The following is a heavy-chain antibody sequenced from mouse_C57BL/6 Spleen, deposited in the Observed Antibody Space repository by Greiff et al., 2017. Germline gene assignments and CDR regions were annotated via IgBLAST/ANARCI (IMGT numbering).Heavy chain of an antibody. V-gene: IGHV1-26*01. CDR2: INPNNGGT. Sequence: VQLQQSGPELVKPGASVKISCKASGYTFTDYYMNWVKQSHGKSLEWIGDINPNNGGTSYNQKFKGKATLTVDKSSSTAYMELRSLTSEDSAVYYCATLYYYGSSYAMDDWGQGTSVTVSS. CDR3: ATLYYYGSSYAMDD. CDR1: GYTFTDYY. D-gene: IGHD1-1*01. J-gene: IGHJ4*01.